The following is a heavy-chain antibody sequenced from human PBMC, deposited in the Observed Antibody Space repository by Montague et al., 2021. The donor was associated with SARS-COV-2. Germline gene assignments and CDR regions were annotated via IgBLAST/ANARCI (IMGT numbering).Heavy chain of an antibody. CDR1: GGSSSGYY. V-gene: IGHV4-34*01. CDR2: INHSGST. Sequence: SETLSLTCAVYGGSSSGYYWSWIRQPPGKGLEWIGEINHSGSTKYNPSLKSRVTISVDTSKNQFSLKLSSVTVADTAVYYCARGTKGVFTYDYDSSGYAGDSWGQGTLVTVSS. CDR3: ARGTKGVFTYDYDSSGYAGDS. J-gene: IGHJ4*02. D-gene: IGHD3-22*01.